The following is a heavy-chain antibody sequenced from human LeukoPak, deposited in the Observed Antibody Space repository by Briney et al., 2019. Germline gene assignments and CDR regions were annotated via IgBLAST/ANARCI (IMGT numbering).Heavy chain of an antibody. J-gene: IGHJ4*02. CDR1: GFSFSSYA. D-gene: IGHD3-22*01. CDR2: ISFDGVTK. Sequence: GGSLRLSCAASGFSFSSYAIHWVRQAPGKGLEWVAVISFDGVTKYYADFVKGRFTFSRDNSKSTLYVQMNSLRPEDTGVYYCASIFYSIDYIFDYWGQGTLVTVSS. V-gene: IGHV3-30*04. CDR3: ASIFYSIDYIFDY.